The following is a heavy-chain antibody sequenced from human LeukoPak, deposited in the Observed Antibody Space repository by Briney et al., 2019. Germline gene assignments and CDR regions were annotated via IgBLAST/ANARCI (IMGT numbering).Heavy chain of an antibody. Sequence: KPGGSLRLSCAASGFTFSSYSMNWVRQAPGKGLEWVSSISSSSSYIYYADSVKGRFTISRDNAKNSLYLQMNSLRAEDTAVYYCARDSSSTAPDNWFDPWGQGTLVTVSS. D-gene: IGHD5-18*01. CDR1: GFTFSSYS. V-gene: IGHV3-21*01. J-gene: IGHJ5*02. CDR3: ARDSSSTAPDNWFDP. CDR2: ISSSSSYI.